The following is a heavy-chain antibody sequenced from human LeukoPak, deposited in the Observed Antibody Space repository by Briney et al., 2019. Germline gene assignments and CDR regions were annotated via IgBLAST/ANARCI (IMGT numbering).Heavy chain of an antibody. CDR3: ARFATRFGLNWFDP. Sequence: ASAKVSCKASAYSCTRYYMHWVRQAPRQKLEWMGWINPNSGGTNYAQKFQGRVTMTRDTSISTAYMELSRLRSDDTAVYYCARFATRFGLNWFDPWGQGTLVTVSS. J-gene: IGHJ5*02. CDR1: AYSCTRYY. D-gene: IGHD3-10*01. CDR2: INPNSGGT. V-gene: IGHV1-2*02.